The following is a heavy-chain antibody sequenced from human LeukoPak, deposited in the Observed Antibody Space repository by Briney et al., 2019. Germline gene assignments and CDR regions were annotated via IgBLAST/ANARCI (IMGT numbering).Heavy chain of an antibody. CDR3: ARESSVTMFDY. Sequence: PGGSLRLSCAASEFTFSTYWMNWVRQAPGEGLVWVSRIDSDGSSTSYADSVKGRFTISRDNAKNTLYLQMNSLRAEEDTAVYFCARESSVTMFDYWGQGTLVTVSS. D-gene: IGHD4/OR15-4a*01. V-gene: IGHV3-74*01. CDR2: IDSDGSST. CDR1: EFTFSTYW. J-gene: IGHJ4*02.